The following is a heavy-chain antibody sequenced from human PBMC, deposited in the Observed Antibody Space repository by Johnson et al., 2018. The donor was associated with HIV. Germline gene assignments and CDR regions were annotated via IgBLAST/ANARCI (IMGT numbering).Heavy chain of an antibody. V-gene: IGHV3-30*04. J-gene: IGHJ3*01. CDR1: RFTFSSYA. Sequence: QVQLVESGGGVVQPGRSLRLSCAASRFTFSSYAMHWVRQAPGKGLEWVAVISYDGSNKYYANFVKGRFTISRENSKNTLHLQMNSLRVEDTAIYYCARRMVVGYHALDFWGQGTVVSVPS. CDR3: ARRMVVGYHALDF. CDR2: ISYDGSNK. D-gene: IGHD2-21*01.